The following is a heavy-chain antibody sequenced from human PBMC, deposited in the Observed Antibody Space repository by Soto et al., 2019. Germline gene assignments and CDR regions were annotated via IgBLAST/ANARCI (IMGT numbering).Heavy chain of an antibody. CDR2: ISAHNGNT. CDR1: GYTFTSYG. Sequence: QVHLVQSGAEVKKPGASVKVYCKASGYTFTSYGITWVRQAPGQGLEWMGWISAHNGNTDYAQKLQGRVIVTRDTSTSTAYMALRSLISDATAVYYGARGRYGDYWGQGALVTVSS. D-gene: IGHD1-1*01. CDR3: ARGRYGDY. J-gene: IGHJ4*02. V-gene: IGHV1-18*01.